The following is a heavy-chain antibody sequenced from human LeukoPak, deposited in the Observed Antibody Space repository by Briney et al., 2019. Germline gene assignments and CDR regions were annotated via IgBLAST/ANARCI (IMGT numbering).Heavy chain of an antibody. CDR1: GFTFISSS. J-gene: IGHJ3*02. CDR2: ISTSSSYI. Sequence: GGSLRLSCAASGFTFISSSMHWVRQAPGKGLEWVSSISTSSSYIYYADSVKGRFTISRDNAKNSLFLQMNSLRAEDTAVYYCARGRQNSGSYSDAFDIWGQGTMVTISS. D-gene: IGHD1-26*01. V-gene: IGHV3-21*01. CDR3: ARGRQNSGSYSDAFDI.